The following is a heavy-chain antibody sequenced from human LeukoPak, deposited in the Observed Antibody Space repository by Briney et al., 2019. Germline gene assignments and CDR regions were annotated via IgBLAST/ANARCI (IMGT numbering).Heavy chain of an antibody. J-gene: IGHJ4*02. V-gene: IGHV3-21*01. Sequence: GGSLRLSCAASGFTFSSYSMTWVRQAPGKGLEWVSSISSSSSYIYYADPVKGRFTISRDNAKNSLYLQMNSLRAEDTAVYYCARDFDQYYYDGSGFWGVDYWGQGTLVTVSS. CDR3: ARDFDQYYYDGSGFWGVDY. CDR2: ISSSSSYI. D-gene: IGHD3-22*01. CDR1: GFTFSSYS.